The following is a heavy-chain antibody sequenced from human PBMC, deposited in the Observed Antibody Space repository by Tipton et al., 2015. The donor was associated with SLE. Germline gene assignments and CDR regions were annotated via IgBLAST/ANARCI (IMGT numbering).Heavy chain of an antibody. J-gene: IGHJ1*01. Sequence: TLSLTCAVYGRSFIGSYWAWIRQPPGKGLEWIGDIDHSGHTNYNPSLKSRVTMSVDKSRNQFSLNVTSVTAADTAVYYCAKVINDWNYEWGPGTLVTVSS. V-gene: IGHV4-34*01. CDR3: AKVINDWNYE. CDR1: GRSFIGSY. D-gene: IGHD1-7*01. CDR2: IDHSGHT.